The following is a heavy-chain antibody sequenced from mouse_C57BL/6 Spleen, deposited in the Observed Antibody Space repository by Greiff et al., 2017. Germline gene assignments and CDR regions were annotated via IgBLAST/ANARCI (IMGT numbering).Heavy chain of an antibody. CDR1: GYSFTDYN. V-gene: IGHV1-39*01. CDR2: INPNYGTT. CDR3: AREGITTVVEEDWYFDV. D-gene: IGHD1-1*01. Sequence: VQLQQSGPELVKPGASVKISCKASGYSFTDYNMNWVKQSNGKSLEWIGVINPNYGTTSYNQKFKGKATLTVDQSSSTAYMQLNSLTSEDSAVYYCAREGITTVVEEDWYFDVWGTGTTVTVSS. J-gene: IGHJ1*03.